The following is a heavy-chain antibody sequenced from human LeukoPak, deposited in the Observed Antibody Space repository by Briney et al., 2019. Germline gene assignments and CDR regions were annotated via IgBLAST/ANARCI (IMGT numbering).Heavy chain of an antibody. D-gene: IGHD6-19*01. CDR3: AKDSSSGWYFPTYYFDY. CDR1: AFTFSDYY. J-gene: IGHJ4*02. Sequence: PGGSLRLSCVASAFTFSDYYMGWIRQAPGKGLEWVSYISNHDGTIYDADSVKGRFTISRDNSKNTLYLQMNSLRAEDTAVYYCAKDSSSGWYFPTYYFDYWGQGTLVTVSS. CDR2: ISNHDGTI. V-gene: IGHV3-11*01.